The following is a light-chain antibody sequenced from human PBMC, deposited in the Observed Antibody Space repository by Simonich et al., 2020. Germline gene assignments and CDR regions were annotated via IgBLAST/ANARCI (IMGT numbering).Light chain of an antibody. V-gene: IGLV2-14*01. Sequence: QSALTQPASVSGSPGQSITISCTGTSSDVGGYNYVSWYQQHPGKAPKLMIYDVSKRPSGVSKRFSGPKSGNTASLTSSGLQAEDEADYYCSSYTSSSRVFGGGTRLTVL. CDR3: SSYTSSSRV. CDR1: SSDVGGYNY. J-gene: IGLJ3*02. CDR2: DVS.